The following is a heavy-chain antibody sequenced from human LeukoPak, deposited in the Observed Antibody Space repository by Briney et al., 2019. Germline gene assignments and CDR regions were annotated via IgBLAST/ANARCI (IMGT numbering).Heavy chain of an antibody. D-gene: IGHD1-26*01. CDR1: GFTFSSYG. CDR2: IRYDGSNK. CDR3: TKDRSGSYYAYFQH. V-gene: IGHV3-30*02. J-gene: IGHJ1*01. Sequence: PGGSLRLSCAASGFTFSSYGMHWVRQAPGKGLDWVAFIRYDGSNKYYADSVKGRFTISRDNSKNTLYLQMNSLRAEDTAVYYCTKDRSGSYYAYFQHWGQGTLVTVSS.